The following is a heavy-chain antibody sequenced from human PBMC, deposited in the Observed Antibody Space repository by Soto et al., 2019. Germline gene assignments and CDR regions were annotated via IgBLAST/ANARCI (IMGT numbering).Heavy chain of an antibody. CDR3: ARLYYYDSSAYYSGLDY. J-gene: IGHJ4*02. Sequence: PSETLSLTCTVSGGSISSSSYYWGWIRQPPGKGLEWIGSIYYSGSTYYNPSLKSRVTISVDTSKNQFSLKLSSVTAADTAVYYCARLYYYDSSAYYSGLDYWGQGTLVTVSS. CDR1: GGSISSSSYY. D-gene: IGHD3-22*01. V-gene: IGHV4-39*01. CDR2: IYYSGST.